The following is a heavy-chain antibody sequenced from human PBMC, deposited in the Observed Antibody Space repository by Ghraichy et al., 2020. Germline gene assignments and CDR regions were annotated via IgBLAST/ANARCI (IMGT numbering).Heavy chain of an antibody. Sequence: GESLRLSCAASGFTFSSYWMSWVRQAPGKGLEWVANIKQDGSEKYYVDSVKGRFTISRDNAKNSLYLQMNSLRAEDTAVYYCARVGYSYGFCYGYWGQGTLVTVSS. V-gene: IGHV3-7*03. CDR2: IKQDGSEK. J-gene: IGHJ4*02. CDR3: ARVGYSYGFCYGY. CDR1: GFTFSSYW. D-gene: IGHD5-18*01.